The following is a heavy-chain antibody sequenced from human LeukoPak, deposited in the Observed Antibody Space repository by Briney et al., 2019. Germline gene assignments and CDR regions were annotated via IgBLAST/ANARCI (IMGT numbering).Heavy chain of an antibody. D-gene: IGHD3-22*01. CDR2: VYFSGIS. Sequence: PSETLSLTCTVSNDSISSPMYYWGWLRQPPGKGLEWVGTVYFSGISYNNPSLKGRVTLSVDTSNSQFSLKLTSVTAADTATYYCARDGYYYDGSFEYWGQGIRVAVSS. V-gene: IGHV4-39*02. J-gene: IGHJ4*02. CDR1: NDSISSPMYY. CDR3: ARDGYYYDGSFEY.